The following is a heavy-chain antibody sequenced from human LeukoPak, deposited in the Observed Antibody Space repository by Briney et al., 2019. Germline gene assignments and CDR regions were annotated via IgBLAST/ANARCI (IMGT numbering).Heavy chain of an antibody. Sequence: GGSLRLSCAASGFTFDDYAMHWVRQAPGKGLEWVSGISWNSGSIGYADSVKGRFTISRDNAKNSLYLQMNSLRAEDTALYYCAKDREDYYGSGSSNFDYWGQGTLVTVSS. CDR3: AKDREDYYGSGSSNFDY. CDR1: GFTFDDYA. V-gene: IGHV3-9*01. D-gene: IGHD3-10*01. CDR2: ISWNSGSI. J-gene: IGHJ4*02.